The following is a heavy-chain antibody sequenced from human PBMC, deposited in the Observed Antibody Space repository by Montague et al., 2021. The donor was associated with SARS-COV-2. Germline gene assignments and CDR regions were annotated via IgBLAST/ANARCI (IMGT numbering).Heavy chain of an antibody. CDR1: GASISSSHW. Sequence: SETLSLTCAVSGASISSSHWWSWVLQPPGKGLEWIGEIYHSGSTNYNPSLMSRVTISIDKSKNHFSLKLSSVTAADTAVYYCASEFRTYGYGGQYWYFDLWGRGTLVTVSS. D-gene: IGHD3-10*01. V-gene: IGHV4-4*02. J-gene: IGHJ2*01. CDR2: IYHSGST. CDR3: ASEFRTYGYGGQYWYFDL.